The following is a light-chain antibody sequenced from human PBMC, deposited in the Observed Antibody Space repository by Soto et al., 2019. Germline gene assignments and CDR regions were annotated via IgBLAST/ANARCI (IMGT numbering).Light chain of an antibody. CDR2: AAS. Sequence: DIQMTQSPSSLSGSVGDSATITRRASQGISTYLAWYQQRPGKAPTLLIYAASTLQSGVPSRFSGSGSGTDFTLTISSLQPEDVATYYCQRYNNAPRTFGQGTKVEIK. V-gene: IGKV1-27*01. CDR1: QGISTY. J-gene: IGKJ1*01. CDR3: QRYNNAPRT.